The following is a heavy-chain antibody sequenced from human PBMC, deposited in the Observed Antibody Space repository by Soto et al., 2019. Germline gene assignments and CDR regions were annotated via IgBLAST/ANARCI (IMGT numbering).Heavy chain of an antibody. CDR1: GFTFSSYA. V-gene: IGHV3-23*01. D-gene: IGHD3-3*01. J-gene: IGHJ5*02. Sequence: EVQLLESGGGLVQPGGSLRLSCAASGFTFSSYAMSWVRQAPGKGLEWVSAISGSGGSTYYADSVKGRFTISRDNSKNTLYLEMNRLSAEDTAVYYCAKRVRFLEWANWFDPWGQGTLVTVSS. CDR2: ISGSGGST. CDR3: AKRVRFLEWANWFDP.